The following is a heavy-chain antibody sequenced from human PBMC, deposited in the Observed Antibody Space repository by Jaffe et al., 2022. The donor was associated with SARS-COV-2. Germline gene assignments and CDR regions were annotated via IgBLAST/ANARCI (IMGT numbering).Heavy chain of an antibody. CDR2: IDYSGAI. J-gene: IGHJ6*03. Sequence: QVQLQQWGAGLLKPSETLSLTCDVHGGSFSGYYWNWIRQAPGKGLEWLAEIDYSGAINYNPSLKSRLAISLDTSRSQISLKLSSMTAADTAVYYCSRAGPATPYYMEVWGGGTMVAVSS. CDR3: SRAGPATPYYMEV. D-gene: IGHD2-15*01. V-gene: IGHV4-34*02. CDR1: GGSFSGYY.